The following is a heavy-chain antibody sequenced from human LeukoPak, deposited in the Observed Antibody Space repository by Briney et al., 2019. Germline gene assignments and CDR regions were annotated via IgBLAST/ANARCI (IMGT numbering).Heavy chain of an antibody. CDR3: AKDLDILTGLYYYYAMDV. CDR2: ISSSISTI. V-gene: IGHV3-48*01. D-gene: IGHD3-9*01. J-gene: IGHJ6*02. Sequence: GGSLRLSCAASGFTFSSYSLNWVRQAPGKGLEWVSYISSSISTIYYADSVKGRFTISRDNAKNSLYLQMNSLRAEDTAVYYCAKDLDILTGLYYYYAMDVWGQGTTVTVSS. CDR1: GFTFSSYS.